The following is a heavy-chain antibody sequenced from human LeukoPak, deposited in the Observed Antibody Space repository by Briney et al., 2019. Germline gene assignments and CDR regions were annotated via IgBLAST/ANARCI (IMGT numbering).Heavy chain of an antibody. CDR1: GYSFINSG. CDR3: ARDHNWNPLVY. Sequence: ASVKVSRKASGYSFINSGISWVRQAPGQGLEWMGWISTYNANTKYAQNLQGRVTMTTDTSTSTAYMELRGLRSDDTAMYYCARDHNWNPLVYWGQGTLVTVSS. V-gene: IGHV1-18*01. CDR2: ISTYNANT. D-gene: IGHD1-20*01. J-gene: IGHJ4*02.